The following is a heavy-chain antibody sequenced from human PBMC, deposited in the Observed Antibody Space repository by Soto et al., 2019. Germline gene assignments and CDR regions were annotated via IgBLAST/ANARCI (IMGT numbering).Heavy chain of an antibody. CDR1: GGSFSGYY. CDR3: AGGYSSSWYWGYYYYGMDV. J-gene: IGHJ6*02. V-gene: IGHV4-34*01. D-gene: IGHD6-13*01. Sequence: SETLSLTCAVYGGSFSGYYWSWIRQPPGKGLEWIGEINHSGSTNYNPSLKSRVTISVDTSKNQFSLKLSSVTAADTAVYYCAGGYSSSWYWGYYYYGMDVWGQRTTVTVSS. CDR2: INHSGST.